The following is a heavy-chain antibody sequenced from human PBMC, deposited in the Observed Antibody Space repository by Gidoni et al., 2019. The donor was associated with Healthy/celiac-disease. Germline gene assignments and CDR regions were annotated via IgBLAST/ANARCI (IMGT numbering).Heavy chain of an antibody. J-gene: IGHJ4*02. Sequence: QVQLVQSGAEVKKPGASVQVSCKASGYIFTRYYMHWVRQAPGQGLEWRGIINPSGGSTSYAQKFQGRVTLTRDTSTSTVYMELSSLRSEDTAVYSCARAGRIAAAGTSFDYWGQGTLVTVSS. V-gene: IGHV1-46*01. CDR2: INPSGGST. CDR3: ARAGRIAAAGTSFDY. D-gene: IGHD6-13*01. CDR1: GYIFTRYY.